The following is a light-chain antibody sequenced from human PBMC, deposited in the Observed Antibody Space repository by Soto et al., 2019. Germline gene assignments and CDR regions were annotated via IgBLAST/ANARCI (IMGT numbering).Light chain of an antibody. Sequence: QSVLTQPASVSGSPGQSITISCTGTSSDVGGYNYVSWYQQHPGQAPKLMIFDVSNRPSGVSNRFSGSKSGNTASLTISGLQAEDEADYYCSSYTSYDTSVFGGGTKLTVL. V-gene: IGLV2-14*01. J-gene: IGLJ3*02. CDR1: SSDVGGYNY. CDR3: SSYTSYDTSV. CDR2: DVS.